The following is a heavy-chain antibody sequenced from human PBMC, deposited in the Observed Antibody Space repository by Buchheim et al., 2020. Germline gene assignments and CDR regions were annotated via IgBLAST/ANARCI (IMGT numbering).Heavy chain of an antibody. CDR3: TTGGKRIYYGSGSYYPHVHHRYYYYYGMDV. CDR2: IKSKTDGGTT. J-gene: IGHJ6*02. V-gene: IGHV3-15*07. D-gene: IGHD3-10*01. CDR1: GFTFSNAW. Sequence: EVQLVESGGGLVKPGGSLRLSCAASGFTFSNAWMNWVRQAPGKGLEWVGRIKSKTDGGTTDYAAPVKGRFTISRDDSKNTLYLQMNSLKTEDTAVYYCTTGGKRIYYGSGSYYPHVHHRYYYYYGMDVWGQGTT.